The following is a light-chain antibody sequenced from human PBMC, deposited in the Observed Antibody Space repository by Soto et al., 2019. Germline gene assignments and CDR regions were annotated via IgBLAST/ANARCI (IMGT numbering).Light chain of an antibody. V-gene: IGKV3-15*01. CDR2: GAS. CDR3: QQYNTWPET. CDR1: QSVNSR. J-gene: IGKJ1*01. Sequence: EKVLTQSPATLSVSPRATATLSCRASQSVNSRVAWYQQKPRQAPRLLIYGASTGATDIPDRFSGSGSGTEFTLTISSLQSEDFAVYYCQQYNTWPETFGQGTKVDIK.